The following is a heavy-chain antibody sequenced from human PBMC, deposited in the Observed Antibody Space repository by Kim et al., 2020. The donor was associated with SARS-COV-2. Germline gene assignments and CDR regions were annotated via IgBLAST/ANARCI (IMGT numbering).Heavy chain of an antibody. Sequence: GGSLRLSCAASGFTFSSYAMSWVRQAPGKGLEWVSAISGSGGSTYYADSVKGRFTISRDNSKNTLYLQMNSLRAEDTAVYYCAKDSSPLKDAIITMIVVVIPLYFDYWGQGTLVTVSS. CDR2: ISGSGGST. J-gene: IGHJ4*02. D-gene: IGHD3-22*01. CDR3: AKDSSPLKDAIITMIVVVIPLYFDY. V-gene: IGHV3-23*01. CDR1: GFTFSSYA.